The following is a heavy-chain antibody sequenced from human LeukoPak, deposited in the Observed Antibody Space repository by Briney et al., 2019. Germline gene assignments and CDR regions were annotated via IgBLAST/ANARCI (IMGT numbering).Heavy chain of an antibody. CDR1: GYTFTGYY. CDR2: INPNSGGT. J-gene: IGHJ3*02. Sequence: ASVKVSCKASGYTFTGYYMHWVRQAPGQGLEWMGWINPNSGGTNYAQKFLGRVTMTRDTSISTAYMELSRLRSDDTAVYYCARDFPWEGQQLVLVSHDAFDIWGQGTMVTVSS. V-gene: IGHV1-2*02. D-gene: IGHD6-13*01. CDR3: ARDFPWEGQQLVLVSHDAFDI.